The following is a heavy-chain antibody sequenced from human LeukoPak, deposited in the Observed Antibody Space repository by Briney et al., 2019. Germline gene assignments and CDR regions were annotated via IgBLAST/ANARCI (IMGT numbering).Heavy chain of an antibody. J-gene: IGHJ3*02. Sequence: PSETLSLTCTVSGGSVSSGSYYWSWIRQPPGKGLEWIGYIYYSGSTNYNPSLKSRVTISVDTSKNQFSLKLSSVTAADTAVYYCAGYGDWGAFDIWGQGTMVTVSS. D-gene: IGHD4-17*01. CDR2: IYYSGST. CDR1: GGSVSSGSYY. V-gene: IGHV4-61*01. CDR3: AGYGDWGAFDI.